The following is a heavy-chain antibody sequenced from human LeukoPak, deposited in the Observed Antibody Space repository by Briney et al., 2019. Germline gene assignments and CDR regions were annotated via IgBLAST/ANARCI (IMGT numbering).Heavy chain of an antibody. V-gene: IGHV3-23*01. CDR2: ISGSGGST. D-gene: IGHD2-15*01. CDR3: AKGALVVVAATLHLFDY. CDR1: GFTFSSYA. J-gene: IGHJ4*02. Sequence: GASLRLSCAASGFTFSSYAMSWVRQAPGKGLEWVSAISGSGGSTYYADSVKGRFTISRDNSKNTLYLQMNSLRAEDTAVYYCAKGALVVVAATLHLFDYWGQGTLVTVSS.